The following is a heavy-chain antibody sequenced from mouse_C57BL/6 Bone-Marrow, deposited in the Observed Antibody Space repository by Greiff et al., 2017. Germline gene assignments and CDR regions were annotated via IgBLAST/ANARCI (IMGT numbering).Heavy chain of an antibody. CDR3: ARAGPYYGDPDY. CDR2: IDPSDSDT. CDR1: GYTFTSYW. Sequence: QVQLQQPGAELVMPGASVKLSCKASGYTFTSYWMPWVKQRPGQGLEWIGEIDPSDSDTNYNQKFKGKSTLTVDKSSSTAYMQLSSLTSEESAVYYYARAGPYYGDPDYWGQGTTLTVSA. V-gene: IGHV1-69*01. J-gene: IGHJ2*01. D-gene: IGHD2-13*01.